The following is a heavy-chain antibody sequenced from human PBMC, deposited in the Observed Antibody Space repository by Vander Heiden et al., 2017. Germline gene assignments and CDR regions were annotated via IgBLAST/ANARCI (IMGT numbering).Heavy chain of an antibody. Sequence: QITLKESGPTLVEPTQTLTLTCTFSGFSLSTSGVGLGWIRQPPGKALEWLALVYWNDKKYHSPSLKSRLTITKNTSKNQVVLTMTNMDPVDTATYYCARHSEYSYGYWGQGTLVTVSS. V-gene: IGHV2-5*01. CDR3: ARHSEYSYGY. CDR1: GFSLSTSGVG. D-gene: IGHD5-18*01. J-gene: IGHJ4*02. CDR2: VYWNDKK.